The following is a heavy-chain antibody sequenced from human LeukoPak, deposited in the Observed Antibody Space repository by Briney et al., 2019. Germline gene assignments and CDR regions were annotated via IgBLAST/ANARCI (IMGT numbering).Heavy chain of an antibody. Sequence: SETLSLTCTVSGGSISSYYWSWIRQPPGKGLEWIGYIYYSGSTNYNPSLKSRVTISVDTSKNQFSLKLSSVTAADTAVYYCARDRYYYDSSGYYYYYGMDVWGQGTTVTVSS. CDR2: IYYSGST. CDR3: ARDRYYYDSSGYYYYYGMDV. D-gene: IGHD3-22*01. J-gene: IGHJ6*02. V-gene: IGHV4-59*01. CDR1: GGSISSYY.